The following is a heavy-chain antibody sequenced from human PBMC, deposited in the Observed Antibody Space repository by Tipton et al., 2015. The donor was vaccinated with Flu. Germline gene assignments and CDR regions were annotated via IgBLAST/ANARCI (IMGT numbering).Heavy chain of an antibody. CDR3: ARDRSICSGGSCPYYFDY. V-gene: IGHV4-4*07. CDR1: GGSISSYY. Sequence: TLSLTCTVSGGSISSYYWSWIRQPAGKGLEWIGRIYTSGGTNYNPSLKSRVTMSVDTSKNQFSLKLSSVTAADTAVYYCARDRSICSGGSCPYYFDYWGQGTLVTVSS. J-gene: IGHJ4*02. D-gene: IGHD2-15*01. CDR2: IYTSGGT.